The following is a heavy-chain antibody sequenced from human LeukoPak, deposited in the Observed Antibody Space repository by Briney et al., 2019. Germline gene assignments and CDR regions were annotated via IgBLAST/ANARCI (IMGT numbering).Heavy chain of an antibody. J-gene: IGHJ3*02. CDR1: GFTFSSYA. CDR3: ARLNSGTWAFDI. V-gene: IGHV3-23*01. Sequence: PGGSLRLSCAASGFTFSSYAMSWVRQAPGKGLEWVSAISGSGGSTYYADSVKGRFTISRDNAKNSPYLQMNSLRAEDTAVYYCARLNSGTWAFDIWGQGTMVTVSS. CDR2: ISGSGGST. D-gene: IGHD1-1*01.